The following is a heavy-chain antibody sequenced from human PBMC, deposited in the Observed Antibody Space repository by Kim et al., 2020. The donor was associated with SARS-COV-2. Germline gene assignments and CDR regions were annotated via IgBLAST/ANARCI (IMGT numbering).Heavy chain of an antibody. Sequence: YAQRYQGRGTITGDKSTSTAYMELSSLRSEDTAVYYCARGYCSGGSCYSRWGQGTLVTVSS. V-gene: IGHV1-69*04. J-gene: IGHJ4*02. CDR3: ARGYCSGGSCYSR. D-gene: IGHD2-15*01.